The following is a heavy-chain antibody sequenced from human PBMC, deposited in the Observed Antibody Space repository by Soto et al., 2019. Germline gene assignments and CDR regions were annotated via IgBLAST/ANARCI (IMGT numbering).Heavy chain of an antibody. J-gene: IGHJ6*02. D-gene: IGHD2-8*02. CDR1: GFTFGNYA. Sequence: GGSLRLSCAASGFTFGNYAMTWVRQAPGKGLERVSVISGNGDITYYADSVKGRFTISRDNPRNTLYLLMNSLRAEDAALYYCAKRYCVTSACPETSHYYGMDVWGQGTTVTVSS. V-gene: IGHV3-23*01. CDR3: AKRYCVTSACPETSHYYGMDV. CDR2: ISGNGDIT.